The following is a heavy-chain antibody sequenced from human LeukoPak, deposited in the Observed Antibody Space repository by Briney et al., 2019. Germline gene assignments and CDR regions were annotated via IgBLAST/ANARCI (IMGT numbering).Heavy chain of an antibody. J-gene: IGHJ4*02. CDR2: ISYSAST. D-gene: IGHD1-26*01. Sequence: KSWETLSLTCTVSGGPISSGNSHWSWIRQPPGKGLEWVMFISYSASTPYNPSLKSRVTISVDTSKNQVSLKVNSVSAADAAVYYSARDRGTGSYYPFEYWGQGTLVTVSS. CDR3: ARDRGTGSYYPFEY. CDR1: GGPISSGNSH. V-gene: IGHV4-61*01.